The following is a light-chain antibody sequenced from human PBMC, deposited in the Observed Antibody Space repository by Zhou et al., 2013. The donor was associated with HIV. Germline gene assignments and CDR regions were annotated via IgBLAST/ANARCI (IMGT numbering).Light chain of an antibody. Sequence: EIVLTQSPATLSLSPGERATLSCRASQSVSDNYLAWYQKKPGQAPRLLMFGASSRATGIPDRFSGSGSGTDFTLTISRLEPEDFAVYYCQQYGSSIPTFGQGTKVEIK. V-gene: IGKV3-20*01. CDR3: QQYGSSIPT. CDR1: QSVSDNY. CDR2: GAS. J-gene: IGKJ1*01.